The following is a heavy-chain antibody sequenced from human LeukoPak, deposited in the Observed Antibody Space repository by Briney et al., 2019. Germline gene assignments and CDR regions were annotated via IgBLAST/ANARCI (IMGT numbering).Heavy chain of an antibody. CDR3: AKDPNQLPRPGHFDC. V-gene: IGHV3-23*01. D-gene: IGHD2-2*01. CDR2: ITGSGDST. Sequence: GGSLRLSCAASGFTLSKHPMYWVRQAPGKGLEWVSVITGSGDSTYYADSVKGRFTTSRDNSKNTLYLQMNSLRAEDTAVYYCAKDPNQLPRPGHFDCWGQGTLVTVSS. CDR1: GFTLSKHP. J-gene: IGHJ4*02.